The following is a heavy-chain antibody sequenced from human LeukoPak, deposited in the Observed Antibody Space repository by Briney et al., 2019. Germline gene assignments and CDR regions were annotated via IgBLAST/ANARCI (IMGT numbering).Heavy chain of an antibody. CDR1: GFTFSNYA. Sequence: GGSLRLSCAASGFTFSNYAMSWVRQAPGKGLEWVSTISGSGGSTYYADSVKGRFTISRDNSKNTLYLQLNSLRAEDTAVYYCASSPPLLWFGELLDDYWGQGTLVTVSS. J-gene: IGHJ4*02. D-gene: IGHD3-10*01. CDR3: ASSPPLLWFGELLDDY. CDR2: ISGSGGST. V-gene: IGHV3-23*01.